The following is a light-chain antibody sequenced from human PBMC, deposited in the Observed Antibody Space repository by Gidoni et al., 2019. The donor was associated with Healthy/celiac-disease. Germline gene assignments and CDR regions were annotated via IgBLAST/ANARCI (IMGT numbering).Light chain of an antibody. CDR3: QQYNNWPT. CDR2: GAS. CDR1: QSVSSN. Sequence: IVMTQSPATLSVSPGERATLSCRASQSVSSNLAWYQQKPGQAPRHLIYGASTRATGIPARFSCSGSGTEFTLSISSLQSEDFAVYYCQQYNNWPTFGPGTKVDIK. V-gene: IGKV3-15*01. J-gene: IGKJ3*01.